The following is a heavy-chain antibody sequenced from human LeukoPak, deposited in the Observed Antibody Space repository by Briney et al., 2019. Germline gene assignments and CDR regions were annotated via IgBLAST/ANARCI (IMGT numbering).Heavy chain of an antibody. CDR1: GGSISSFY. D-gene: IGHD6-19*01. V-gene: IGHV4-4*09. Sequence: SETLSLTCTVSGGSISSFYWTWIRQPPGKGLECIGCIYTSGITNYNPSLKSRVTISVDTSKNQFSLKLSSVTAADTAVYYCARQGGHSSPFSVWGEGTTVTVSS. J-gene: IGHJ6*04. CDR2: IYTSGIT. CDR3: ARQGGHSSPFSV.